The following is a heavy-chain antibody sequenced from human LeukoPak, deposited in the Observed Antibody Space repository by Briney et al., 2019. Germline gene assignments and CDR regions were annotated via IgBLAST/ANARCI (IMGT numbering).Heavy chain of an antibody. CDR2: ISSSSSYI. J-gene: IGHJ3*02. CDR3: AGALPSPLYSGSYADAFDI. V-gene: IGHV3-21*01. CDR1: GFTFNSYS. D-gene: IGHD1-26*01. Sequence: GGSLRLSCAASGFTFNSYSMNWVRQAPGKGLEWVSSISSSSSYIYYADSVKGRFTISRDNAKNSLYLQMNSLRAEDTAVYYCAGALPSPLYSGSYADAFDIWGQGTMVTVSS.